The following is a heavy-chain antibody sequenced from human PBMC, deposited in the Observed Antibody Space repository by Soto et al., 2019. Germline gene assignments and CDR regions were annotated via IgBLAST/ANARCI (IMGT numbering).Heavy chain of an antibody. J-gene: IGHJ6*03. CDR2: MNAGNGNT. D-gene: IGHD2-15*01. Sequence: ASVKVSCKASGYTFTSYAMHWVRQAPGQRLEWMGWMNAGNGNTKYSQKFQGRVTITRDTSASTAYMELSSLRSEDTAVYYCARAPPYCSGGSCYSEYYYYYYMDVWGKGTTVTVSS. CDR1: GYTFTSYA. CDR3: ARAPPYCSGGSCYSEYYYYYYMDV. V-gene: IGHV1-3*01.